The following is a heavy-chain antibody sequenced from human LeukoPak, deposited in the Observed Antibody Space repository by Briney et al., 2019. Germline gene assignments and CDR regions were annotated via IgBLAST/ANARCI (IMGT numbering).Heavy chain of an antibody. D-gene: IGHD3-22*01. CDR3: ARDRGLYDSSGYYYLDY. CDR2: VTGSGANS. V-gene: IGHV3-23*01. CDR1: GFTFSSYA. J-gene: IGHJ4*02. Sequence: GGSLRLSCAASGFTFSSYAMSWVRQAPGKGLEWVSAVTGSGANSYYADSVKGRFTISRDNAKNSLYLQMNSLRAEDTAVYYCARDRGLYDSSGYYYLDYWGQGTLVTVSS.